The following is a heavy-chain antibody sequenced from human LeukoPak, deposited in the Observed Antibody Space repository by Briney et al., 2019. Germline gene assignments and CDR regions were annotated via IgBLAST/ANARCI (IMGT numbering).Heavy chain of an antibody. V-gene: IGHV4-30-2*01. CDR2: IYHSGST. J-gene: IGHJ5*02. CDR1: GGSISSGGYS. Sequence: SETLSLTCAVSGGSISSGGYSWSWIRQPPGKGLEWIGYIYHSGSTYYNPSLKSRVTISVDRSKNQFSLKLSSVTAADTAVYYCARFYGSGSYNWFDPWGQGTLVTVSS. CDR3: ARFYGSGSYNWFDP. D-gene: IGHD3-10*01.